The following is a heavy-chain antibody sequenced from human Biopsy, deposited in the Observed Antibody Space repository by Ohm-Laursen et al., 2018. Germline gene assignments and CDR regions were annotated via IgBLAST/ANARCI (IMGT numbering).Heavy chain of an antibody. Sequence: GTLSLTCAVFGKTFSDYQWSWIRQPPGKGLEWIGQINQAGTTNYNPPLKSRASISADASKYEFSLRLTSVTAADTAVYLCGNEVHGRDYWGLGAQVTVSS. D-gene: IGHD2-15*01. V-gene: IGHV4-34*08. J-gene: IGHJ4*02. CDR1: GKTFSDYQ. CDR3: GNEVHGRDY. CDR2: INQAGTT.